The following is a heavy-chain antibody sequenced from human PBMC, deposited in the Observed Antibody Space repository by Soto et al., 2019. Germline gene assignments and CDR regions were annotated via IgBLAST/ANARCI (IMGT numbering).Heavy chain of an antibody. CDR3: ARVVNWFDP. CDR1: GGSISSYY. Sequence: LSLTCTVSGGSISSYYWSWIRQPPGKGLEWIGYIYYSGSTNYNPSLKSRVTISVDTSKNQFSLKLSSVTTADTAVYYCARVVNWFDPWGQGTLVTVSS. CDR2: IYYSGST. J-gene: IGHJ5*02. V-gene: IGHV4-59*01.